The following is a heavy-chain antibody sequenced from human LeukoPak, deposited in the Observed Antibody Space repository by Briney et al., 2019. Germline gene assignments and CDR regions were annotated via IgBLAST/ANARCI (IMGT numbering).Heavy chain of an antibody. D-gene: IGHD1-20*01. CDR3: ARGITGADDYGMGV. CDR1: GGSIRSGGYY. Sequence: NASETLSLTCTVSGGSIRSGGYYWSWIRQHPGKGLEWIGYIYYSGNTYYNPSLKSQITMSVDTSKNQFSLKMRSVTAADTAVYYCARGITGADDYGMGVWGQGTTVTVSS. CDR2: IYYSGNT. V-gene: IGHV4-31*01. J-gene: IGHJ6*02.